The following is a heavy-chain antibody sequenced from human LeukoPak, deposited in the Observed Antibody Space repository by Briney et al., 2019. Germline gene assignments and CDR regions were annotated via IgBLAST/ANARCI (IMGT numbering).Heavy chain of an antibody. CDR2: TRSKVYGGTT. CDR3: ARGERDFDY. Sequence: PGRSPRLSCTFSGFTFSDSAVTWVRRAPGKGLQWIGCTRSKVYGGTTEYAASVKGRITISRDESKSIAYLQMDSLTTEDTAVYFCARGERDFDYWGQGTLVTVSS. J-gene: IGHJ4*02. V-gene: IGHV3-49*04. D-gene: IGHD3-16*01. CDR1: GFTFSDSA.